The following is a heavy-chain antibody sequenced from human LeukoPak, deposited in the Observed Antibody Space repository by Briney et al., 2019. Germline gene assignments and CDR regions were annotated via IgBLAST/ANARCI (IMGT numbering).Heavy chain of an antibody. CDR3: ARRLIDYTQRGFDP. Sequence: SETLSLTCAVYGGSFSGYYRSWIRQPPGKGLEWIGEINHSGSTNYDPSLKSRVTISVDTSKNQFSLKLSSVTAADTAVYYCARRLIDYTQRGFDPWGQGTLVTVSS. CDR2: INHSGST. J-gene: IGHJ5*02. D-gene: IGHD4-11*01. CDR1: GGSFSGYY. V-gene: IGHV4-34*01.